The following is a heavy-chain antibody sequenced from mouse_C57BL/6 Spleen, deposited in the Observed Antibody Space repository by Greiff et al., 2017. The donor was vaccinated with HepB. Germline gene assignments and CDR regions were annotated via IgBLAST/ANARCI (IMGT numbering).Heavy chain of an antibody. CDR3: TRAGYYAHYYAMDY. Sequence: EVQGVESGEGLVKPGGSLKLSCAASGFTFSSYAMSWVRQTPEKRLEWVAYISSGGDYIYYADTVKGRFTISRDNARNTLYLQMSSLKSEDTAMYYCTRAGYYAHYYAMDYWGQGTSVTVSS. CDR2: ISSGGDYI. V-gene: IGHV5-9-1*02. D-gene: IGHD2-3*01. J-gene: IGHJ4*01. CDR1: GFTFSSYA.